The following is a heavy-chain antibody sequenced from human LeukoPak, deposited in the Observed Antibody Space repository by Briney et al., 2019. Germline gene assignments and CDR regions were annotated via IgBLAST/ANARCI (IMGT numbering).Heavy chain of an antibody. CDR1: GFTVSSNY. Sequence: GGSPRLSCAASGFTVSSNYMSWVRQAPGKGLEWVSVIYSGGSTYYADSVKGRFTISRDNSKNTLYLQMNSLRAEDTAVYYCAKVDSGWYYFDYWGQGTLVTVSS. CDR3: AKVDSGWYYFDY. D-gene: IGHD6-19*01. V-gene: IGHV3-53*01. J-gene: IGHJ4*02. CDR2: IYSGGST.